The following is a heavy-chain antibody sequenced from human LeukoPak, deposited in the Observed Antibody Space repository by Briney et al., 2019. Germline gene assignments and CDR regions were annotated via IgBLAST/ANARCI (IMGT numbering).Heavy chain of an antibody. CDR1: GFTFSSYA. Sequence: PGGSLRLSCAASGFTFSSYAMSWVRQAPGKGLEWVSAISGSVGSTYYADSVKGRFTISRDNSKNTLYLQMNSLRAEDTAVYYCAKSSNTIFGVAPFDPWGQGTLVTVSS. V-gene: IGHV3-23*01. J-gene: IGHJ5*02. CDR3: AKSSNTIFGVAPFDP. D-gene: IGHD3-3*01. CDR2: ISGSVGST.